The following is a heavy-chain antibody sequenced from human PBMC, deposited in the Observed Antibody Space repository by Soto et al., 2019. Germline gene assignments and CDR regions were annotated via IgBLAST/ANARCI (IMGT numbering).Heavy chain of an antibody. Sequence: QVQLQQWGAGLLKPSETLSLSCAVYGGSFSGYYWSWIRQPPGEGLEWIGEVNHRGSTKYSPSLKRRGTLRVDTSHNWFSLKLTSVTAADTAVFYCARGLVRKVRTWGPGTMVPVSS. CDR1: GGSFSGYY. CDR2: VNHRGST. CDR3: ARGLVRKVRT. D-gene: IGHD3-22*01. J-gene: IGHJ3*01. V-gene: IGHV4-34*01.